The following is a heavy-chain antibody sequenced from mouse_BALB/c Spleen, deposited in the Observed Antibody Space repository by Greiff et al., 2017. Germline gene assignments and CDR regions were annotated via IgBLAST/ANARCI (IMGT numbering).Heavy chain of an antibody. CDR2: IWWDDDK. CDR1: GFSLSTSGMG. D-gene: IGHD3-2*01. V-gene: IGHV8-8*01. Sequence: QVTLKVSGPGILQPSQTLSLTCSFSGFSLSTSGMGVGWIRQPSGKGLEWLAHIWWDDDKRYNPALKSRLTISKDTSSNQVFLKIASVDTADTATYYCARMGTARATFYYAMDYWGQGTSVTVSS. J-gene: IGHJ4*01. CDR3: ARMGTARATFYYAMDY.